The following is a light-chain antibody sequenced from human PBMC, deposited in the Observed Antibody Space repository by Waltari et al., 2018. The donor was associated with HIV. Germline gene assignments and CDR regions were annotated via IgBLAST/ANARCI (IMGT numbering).Light chain of an antibody. J-gene: IGKJ3*01. CDR3: LAFGGT. Sequence: VMTQSPATLPLSPGQRATLSCGASQSVRNRLAWYQQRPGQSPRLLIYDASTRATGVPDRFSASGSGTEFTLTITSLQSEDFALYYCLAFGGTFGPGTRV. V-gene: IGKV3-15*01. CDR1: QSVRNR. CDR2: DAS.